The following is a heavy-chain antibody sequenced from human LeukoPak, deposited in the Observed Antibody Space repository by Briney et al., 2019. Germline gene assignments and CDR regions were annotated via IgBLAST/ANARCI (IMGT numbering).Heavy chain of an antibody. V-gene: IGHV3-74*01. CDR2: IKSDGTST. Sequence: GGSLRLSCAASGFXFSSYWIHWVRQAPGKGLVWVSRIKSDGTSTNYADSVKGRFTISRDNAKNTLHLQMNSLRADDTAVYYCAKGGASLFDYWGQGTLVTVSS. CDR1: GFXFSSYW. D-gene: IGHD1-26*01. CDR3: AKGGASLFDY. J-gene: IGHJ4*02.